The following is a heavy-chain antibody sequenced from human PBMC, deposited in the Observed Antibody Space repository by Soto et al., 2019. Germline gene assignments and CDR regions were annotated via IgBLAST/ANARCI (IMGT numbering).Heavy chain of an antibody. CDR3: ARLQRYCTSTSCSQYYFDY. Sequence: QVQLVQSGAEVKKPGASVKVSCKASGYTFTSYGISWVRQAPGQGLEWMGWISAYNGNTNYVQKLQGRVTMTTDTSTSTAYMELRSLRSDDTAVYYCARLQRYCTSTSCSQYYFDYWGQGTLVTVSS. CDR2: ISAYNGNT. CDR1: GYTFTSYG. D-gene: IGHD2-2*01. J-gene: IGHJ4*02. V-gene: IGHV1-18*01.